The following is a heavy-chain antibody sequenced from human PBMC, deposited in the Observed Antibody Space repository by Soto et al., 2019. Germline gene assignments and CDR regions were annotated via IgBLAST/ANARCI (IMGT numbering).Heavy chain of an antibody. V-gene: IGHV3-30*18. Sequence: PGESLRLSCAASGFTFSSYGMHWVRQAPGKGLEWVAVISYDGSNKYYADSVKGRFTISRDNSKNTLYLQMNSLRAEDTAVYYCAKDRGQWLPPHYYYYGMDVWGQGTTVTVSS. CDR2: ISYDGSNK. CDR1: GFTFSSYG. J-gene: IGHJ6*02. D-gene: IGHD6-19*01. CDR3: AKDRGQWLPPHYYYYGMDV.